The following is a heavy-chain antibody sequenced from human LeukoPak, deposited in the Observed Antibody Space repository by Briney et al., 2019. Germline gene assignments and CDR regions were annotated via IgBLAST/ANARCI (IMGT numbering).Heavy chain of an antibody. Sequence: PGGSLRLSCAASGFTFSSYGMHWVRQAPGKGLEWVAVISYDGSNKYYADPVKGRFTISRDNSKNTPYLQMNSLRAEDTAVYYYARGWYPFDYWGQGTLVTVSS. CDR1: GFTFSSYG. V-gene: IGHV3-30*03. CDR2: ISYDGSNK. CDR3: ARGWYPFDY. J-gene: IGHJ4*02. D-gene: IGHD6-13*01.